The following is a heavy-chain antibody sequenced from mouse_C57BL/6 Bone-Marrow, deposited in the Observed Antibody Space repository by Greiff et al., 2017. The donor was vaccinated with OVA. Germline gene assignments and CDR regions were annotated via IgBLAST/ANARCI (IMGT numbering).Heavy chain of an antibody. CDR2: ISSGGSYT. J-gene: IGHJ3*01. CDR1: GFTFSSYG. V-gene: IGHV5-6*01. Sequence: EVKLMESGGDLVKPGGSLKLSCAASGFTFSSYGMSWVRQTPDKRLEWVATISSGGSYTYYPDSVKGRFTISRDNAKNTLYLQMSSLKSEDTAMYYCARHGPIMNWFDYWGQGTLVTVSA. CDR3: ARHGPIMNWFDY.